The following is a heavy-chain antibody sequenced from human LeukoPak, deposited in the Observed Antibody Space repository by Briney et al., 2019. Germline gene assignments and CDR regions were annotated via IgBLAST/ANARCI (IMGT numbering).Heavy chain of an antibody. CDR1: GYTFTGYY. CDR2: INPNSGGT. D-gene: IGHD3-22*01. Sequence: ASVKVSCKASGYTFTGYYMHWVRQAPGQGLEWMGWINPNSGGTNYAQKFQGRVTITADKSTSTAYMELSSLRSEDTAVYYCARDRAGEYYDSSGYPFDYWGQGTLVTVSS. CDR3: ARDRAGEYYDSSGYPFDY. J-gene: IGHJ4*02. V-gene: IGHV1-2*02.